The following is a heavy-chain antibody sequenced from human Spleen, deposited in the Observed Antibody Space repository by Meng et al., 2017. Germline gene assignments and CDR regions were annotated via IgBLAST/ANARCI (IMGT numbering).Heavy chain of an antibody. J-gene: IGHJ6*02. CDR1: GFTFSSYE. CDR2: ISSSGSTI. Sequence: GESLKISCAASGFTFSSYEMNWVRPAPGKGLEWVSYISSSGSTIYYADSVKGRFTISRDNAKNSLYLQMNSLRAEDTAVYYCSRDLYDYIWGSYRYEGGGDYYYGMDVWGQGTTVTVSS. V-gene: IGHV3-48*03. CDR3: SRDLYDYIWGSYRYEGGGDYYYGMDV. D-gene: IGHD3-16*02.